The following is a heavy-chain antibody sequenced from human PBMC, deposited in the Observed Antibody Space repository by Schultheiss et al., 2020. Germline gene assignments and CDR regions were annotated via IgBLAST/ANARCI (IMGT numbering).Heavy chain of an antibody. Sequence: SETLSLTCAVYGGSFSGYYWSWIRQPPGKGLEWIGEINHSGSTNYNPSLKSRVTISVDTSKNQFSLKLSSVTAADTAVYYCARGSWTTVTTSGRGGFDYWGQGTLVTVSS. J-gene: IGHJ4*02. V-gene: IGHV4-34*01. D-gene: IGHD4-11*01. CDR3: ARGSWTTVTTSGRGGFDY. CDR2: INHSGST. CDR1: GGSFSGYY.